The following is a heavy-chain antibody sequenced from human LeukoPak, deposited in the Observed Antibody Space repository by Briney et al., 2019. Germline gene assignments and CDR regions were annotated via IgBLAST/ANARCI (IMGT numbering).Heavy chain of an antibody. CDR2: ITSSSSYI. J-gene: IGHJ4*02. D-gene: IGHD3-22*01. Sequence: GGSLRLSCAASGFTFSTCSMNWVRQAPGKGLERVSSITSSSSYIYYADSVKGRFTISRDNAKNTLYLQMNSLRAEDTAVYYCARGTYYYDSSGYYEPDYRGQGTLVTVSS. V-gene: IGHV3-21*06. CDR1: GFTFSTCS. CDR3: ARGTYYYDSSGYYEPDY.